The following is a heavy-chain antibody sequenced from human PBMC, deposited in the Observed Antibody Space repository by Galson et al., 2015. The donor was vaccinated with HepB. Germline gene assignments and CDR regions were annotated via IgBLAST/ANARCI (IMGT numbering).Heavy chain of an antibody. V-gene: IGHV4-34*01. D-gene: IGHD3-10*01. CDR3: ARAVRARIDP. CDR1: GGSFSAYY. CDR2: INHSGST. Sequence: ETLSLTCAVYGGSFSAYYWSWIRQPPGKGLEWIGEINHSGSTNYNPSLKSRVTISVDTPKNQLSLKLSSVTAADTAVYYCARAVRARIDPWGQGTLVTVSS. J-gene: IGHJ5*02.